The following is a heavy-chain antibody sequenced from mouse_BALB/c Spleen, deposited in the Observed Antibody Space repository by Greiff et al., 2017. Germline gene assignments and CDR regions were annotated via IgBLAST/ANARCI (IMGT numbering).Heavy chain of an antibody. D-gene: IGHD2-3*01. CDR2: IYPGNVNT. J-gene: IGHJ4*01. CDR3: ARDGGPDYAMDY. Sequence: VQLQQSGPELVKPGASVRISCKASGYTFTSYYIHWVKQRPGQGLEWIGWIYPGNVNTKYNEKFKGKATLTADKSSSTAYMQLSSLTSEDSAVYFCARDGGPDYAMDYWGQGTSGTVSS. CDR1: GYTFTSYY. V-gene: IGHV1S56*01.